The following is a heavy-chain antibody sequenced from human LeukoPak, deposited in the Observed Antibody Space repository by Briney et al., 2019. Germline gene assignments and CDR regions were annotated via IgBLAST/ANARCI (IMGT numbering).Heavy chain of an antibody. CDR1: GGSFSGYY. Sequence: SETLSLTCAVYGGSFSGYYWSWIRQPPGKGLEWIGEINHSGSTNYNPSLKSRVTISVDTSKNQFSLKLSSVTAADTAVYYCTIGIAARPPPDYWGQGTLVTVSS. V-gene: IGHV4-34*01. CDR2: INHSGST. J-gene: IGHJ4*02. CDR3: TIGIAARPPPDY. D-gene: IGHD6-6*01.